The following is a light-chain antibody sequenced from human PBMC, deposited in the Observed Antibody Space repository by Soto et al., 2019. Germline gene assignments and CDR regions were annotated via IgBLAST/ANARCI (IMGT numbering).Light chain of an antibody. CDR3: QHYNNWPRT. CDR2: GTS. Sequence: EVVMTQYPATLSVSPGERATLSCRASQSVSSNLAWYQQKPGQGPRLLIYGTSTRATGIPARFSGSGSGTEFTLTISSLQSEDFAVYYCQHYNNWPRTFGQGTKVDIK. J-gene: IGKJ1*01. V-gene: IGKV3-15*01. CDR1: QSVSSN.